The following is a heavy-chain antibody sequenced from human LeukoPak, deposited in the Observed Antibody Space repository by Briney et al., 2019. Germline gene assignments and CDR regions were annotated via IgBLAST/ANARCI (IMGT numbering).Heavy chain of an antibody. Sequence: PGGSLRLSGAASGFTFSSYAMSWVRQAPGKGLEWVSAISGSGGSTYYADSVKGRFTISRDNSKNTLYLQMNSLRAEDTAVYYCAKTTKWELLTYDYWGQGTLVTVSS. CDR1: GFTFSSYA. V-gene: IGHV3-23*01. J-gene: IGHJ4*02. CDR3: AKTTKWELLTYDY. CDR2: ISGSGGST. D-gene: IGHD1-26*01.